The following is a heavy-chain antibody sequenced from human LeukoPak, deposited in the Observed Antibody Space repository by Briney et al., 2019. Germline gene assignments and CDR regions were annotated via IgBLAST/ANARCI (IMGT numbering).Heavy chain of an antibody. CDR1: GFSVSSFG. CDR2: ISADGETT. J-gene: IGHJ4*02. V-gene: IGHV3-23*01. Sequence: GGSLRLSCAVSGFSVSSFGMSWVHQPPGKGLEWISAISADGETTYYADSVKGRFIISRDNSKNTLYLQLSSLRAEDTAVYYCAQGYSSGWYPHWGQGSLVSVSS. D-gene: IGHD6-19*01. CDR3: AQGYSSGWYPH.